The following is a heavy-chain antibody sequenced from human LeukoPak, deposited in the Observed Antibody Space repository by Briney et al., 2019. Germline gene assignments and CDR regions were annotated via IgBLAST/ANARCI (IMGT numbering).Heavy chain of an antibody. V-gene: IGHV3-48*01. Sequence: GRSLRLSCAASGFTFSSYGMNWVRQAPGKGLEWVSYISSSSSTIYYADSVKGRFTISRDNAKNSLYLQMNSLRAEDTAVYYCARVWNSGSYYPIDHWGQGTLVTVSS. CDR2: ISSSSSTI. D-gene: IGHD1-26*01. J-gene: IGHJ4*02. CDR3: ARVWNSGSYYPIDH. CDR1: GFTFSSYG.